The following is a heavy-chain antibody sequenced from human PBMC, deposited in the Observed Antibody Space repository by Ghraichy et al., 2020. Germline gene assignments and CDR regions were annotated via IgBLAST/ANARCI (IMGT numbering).Heavy chain of an antibody. D-gene: IGHD3-10*01. Sequence: SETLSLTCTVSGGSISYYYWSWIRQPPGKGLEWIGYGYYSGITNYNPSLKSRVTISVDTSKNQFSLELTSVTAADTAVYYCARVPGAPWFDPWGQGTLVTVSS. CDR3: ARVPGAPWFDP. CDR2: GYYSGIT. CDR1: GGSISYYY. J-gene: IGHJ5*02. V-gene: IGHV4-59*01.